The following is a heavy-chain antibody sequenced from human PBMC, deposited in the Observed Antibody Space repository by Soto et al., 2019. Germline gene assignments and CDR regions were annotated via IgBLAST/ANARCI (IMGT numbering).Heavy chain of an antibody. J-gene: IGHJ4*02. D-gene: IGHD2-2*01. CDR1: EYTFTNYF. CDR2: INPSGGST. CDR3: ARSYSSTSPRFDY. V-gene: IGHV1-46*03. Sequence: QVQLVQSRAEVKKPGASVKVSCKASEYTFTNYFIFWVRQAPGQGLEWMGIINPSGGSTTYAQKFPGRLTMTSDTSTNTVYMELSSLRSDDTAVYYCARSYSSTSPRFDYWGQGTLVTVSS.